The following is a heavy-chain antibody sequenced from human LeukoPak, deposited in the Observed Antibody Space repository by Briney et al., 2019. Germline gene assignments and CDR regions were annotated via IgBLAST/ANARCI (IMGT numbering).Heavy chain of an antibody. J-gene: IGHJ4*02. CDR3: AREGLGELTLDC. Sequence: ASVKVSCKASGGTFSSYAISWVRQAPGQGLEWMGWISTDNGDTTYAQKFQGRVTMTTDTSTGTAYMELRSLRSDDTAVYYCAREGLGELTLDCWGQGTLVTVSS. D-gene: IGHD3-16*01. V-gene: IGHV1-18*01. CDR1: GGTFSSYA. CDR2: ISTDNGDT.